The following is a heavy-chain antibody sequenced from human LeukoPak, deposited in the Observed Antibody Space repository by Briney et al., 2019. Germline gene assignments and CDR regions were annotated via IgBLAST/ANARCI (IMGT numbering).Heavy chain of an antibody. CDR1: GYTFTSYD. J-gene: IGHJ6*02. CDR3: ARAGQDIVVVVAAKYGMDV. Sequence: ASVKVSCKASGYTFTSYDINWVRQAAGQGLEWMGWMNPNSGNTGYAQKFQGRVTMTRNTSISTAYMELSSLRSEDTAVYYCARAGQDIVVVVAAKYGMDVWGQGTTVTVSS. V-gene: IGHV1-8*01. D-gene: IGHD2-15*01. CDR2: MNPNSGNT.